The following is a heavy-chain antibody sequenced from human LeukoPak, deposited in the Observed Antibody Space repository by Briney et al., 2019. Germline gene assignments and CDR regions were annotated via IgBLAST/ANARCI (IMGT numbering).Heavy chain of an antibody. D-gene: IGHD2-15*01. Sequence: SGGSLRLSCAASGFTVSSNYMSWVRQAPGKGLEWVSVIYSGGSTYYADSVKGRFTISRDNSKNTLYLQMNSLRVEDTAVYYCARGNCSGTSCHTSYWGQGTLLTV. CDR3: ARGNCSGTSCHTSY. CDR2: IYSGGST. J-gene: IGHJ4*02. V-gene: IGHV3-66*01. CDR1: GFTVSSNY.